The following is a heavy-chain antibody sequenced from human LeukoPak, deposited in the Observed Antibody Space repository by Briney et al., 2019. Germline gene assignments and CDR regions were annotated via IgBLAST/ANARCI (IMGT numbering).Heavy chain of an antibody. J-gene: IGHJ4*02. Sequence: PGGSLRLSCAASGFTFSSYSMNWVRQAPGKGLEWVSSISSSSSYIYYADSVKGRFTISRDNAKNSLYLQMNSLRAEGTAVYYCARDPIVGDSFDYWGQGTLVTVSS. V-gene: IGHV3-21*01. CDR1: GFTFSSYS. CDR3: ARDPIVGDSFDY. D-gene: IGHD1-26*01. CDR2: ISSSSSYI.